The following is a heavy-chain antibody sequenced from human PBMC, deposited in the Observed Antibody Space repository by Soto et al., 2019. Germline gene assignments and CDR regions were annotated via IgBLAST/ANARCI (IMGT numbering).Heavy chain of an antibody. CDR3: ASFYSSSWYRVPYYFDY. J-gene: IGHJ4*02. CDR1: GFTFSSYW. V-gene: IGHV3-7*01. Sequence: EVQLVESGGGLVQPGGSLRLSCAASGFTFSSYWMSWVRQAPGKGLVWVANIKQDGSEKYYVDSVKGRFTISRDNAKNSLYLQMNSLRAEDTAVYYCASFYSSSWYRVPYYFDYWGQGTLVTVSS. D-gene: IGHD6-13*01. CDR2: IKQDGSEK.